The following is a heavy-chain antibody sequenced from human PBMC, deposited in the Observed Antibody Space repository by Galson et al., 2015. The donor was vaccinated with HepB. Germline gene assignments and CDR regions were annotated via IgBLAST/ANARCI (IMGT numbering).Heavy chain of an antibody. CDR1: GGSVSSTSYY. CDR3: ARSGYCSNGVCFFDY. CDR2: IYLTGTT. D-gene: IGHD2-8*01. V-gene: IGHV4-39*01. J-gene: IGHJ4*02. Sequence: SETLSLTCSVSGGSVSSTSYYWGWIRQPPGKGLEWIGSIYLTGTTYYNPSLKSRVTISIDTSKNQFSLNLSSVTAADTAVYFCARSGYCSNGVCFFDYWGQGTLVTVSS.